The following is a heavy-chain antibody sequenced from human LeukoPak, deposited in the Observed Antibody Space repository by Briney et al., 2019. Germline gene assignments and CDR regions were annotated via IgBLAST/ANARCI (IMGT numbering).Heavy chain of an antibody. CDR3: ARADGDYYYYYYMDA. CDR1: GGSISSSSYY. D-gene: IGHD4-17*01. CDR2: IYYSGST. J-gene: IGHJ6*03. Sequence: PSETLSLTCTVSGGSISSSSYYWGWIRQPPGKGLGWIGSIYYSGSTYYNPSLKSRVTISVDTSKNQFSLKLSSVTAADTAVYYCARADGDYYYYYYMDAWGKGTTVTVSS. V-gene: IGHV4-39*07.